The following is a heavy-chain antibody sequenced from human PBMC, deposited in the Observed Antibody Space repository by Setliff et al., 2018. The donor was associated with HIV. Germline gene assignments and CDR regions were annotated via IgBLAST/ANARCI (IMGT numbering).Heavy chain of an antibody. CDR3: ARGRRNEWELLLLAFDM. CDR1: GGSFSDFY. V-gene: IGHV4-34*01. D-gene: IGHD1-26*01. J-gene: IGHJ3*02. Sequence: SETLSLTCAVYGGSFSDFYWSWIRQPPGKGLEWVGEINHSGSTNYNPSLKSRVTISVDTSKNQFSLKLSSVTAADTAVYYCARGRRNEWELLLLAFDMWGQGTMVTVSS. CDR2: INHSGST.